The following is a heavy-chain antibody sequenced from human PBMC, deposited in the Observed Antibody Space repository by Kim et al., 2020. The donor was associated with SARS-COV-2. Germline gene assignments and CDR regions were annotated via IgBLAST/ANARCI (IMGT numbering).Heavy chain of an antibody. D-gene: IGHD3-9*01. V-gene: IGHV4-61*01. J-gene: IGHJ4*02. CDR1: GGSVSSGSYY. CDR3: AREDFDWLSGYDY. Sequence: SETLSLTCTVSGGSVSSGSYYWSWIRQPPGKGLEWIGYIYYSGSTNYNPSLKSRVTISVDTSKNQFSLKLSSVTAADTAVYYCAREDFDWLSGYDYWGQGTLVTVSS. CDR2: IYYSGST.